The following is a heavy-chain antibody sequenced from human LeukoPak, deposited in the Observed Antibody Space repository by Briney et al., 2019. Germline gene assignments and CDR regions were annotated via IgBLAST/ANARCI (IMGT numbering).Heavy chain of an antibody. CDR3: VRVFVYYGSGSYYVDWFDP. J-gene: IGHJ5*02. CDR2: IYYSGST. Sequence: SETLSLTCTVSGGSISSYYWSWIRQPPGKGLEWIGYIYYSGSTNYNPSLKSRVTISVDTSKNQFSLKLSSVTAADTAVYYCVRVFVYYGSGSYYVDWFDPWGQGTLVTVSS. V-gene: IGHV4-59*01. CDR1: GGSISSYY. D-gene: IGHD3-10*01.